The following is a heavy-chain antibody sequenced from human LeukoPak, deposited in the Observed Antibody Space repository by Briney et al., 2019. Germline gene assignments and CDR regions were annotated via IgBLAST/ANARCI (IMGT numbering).Heavy chain of an antibody. CDR1: AGSISSNNW. CDR3: ARHATGFYYFDY. J-gene: IGHJ4*02. CDR2: IYHSGST. V-gene: IGHV4-4*02. D-gene: IGHD1-14*01. Sequence: SGTLSLTCAVSAGSISSNNWWSWVRQPPGKGLEWIGDIYHSGSTNYNPSLKSRVTISVDKSKNQFSLNLRSVTAADTAVYYCARHATGFYYFDYWGQGTLVTVSS.